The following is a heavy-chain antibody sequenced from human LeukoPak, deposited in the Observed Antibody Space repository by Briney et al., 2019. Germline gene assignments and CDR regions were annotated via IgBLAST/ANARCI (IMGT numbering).Heavy chain of an antibody. D-gene: IGHD3-22*01. V-gene: IGHV1-69*05. CDR3: ASQLFHLDSSGYSLDALDI. CDR2: IIPIFDTP. CDR1: GGTFSNYA. Sequence: SVKVSCKTSGGTFSNYAISWVRQAPGQGLEWMGVIIPIFDTPNSAQKWQGRVTITTDESTSTAYMELRSLRSEDTAVYYCASQLFHLDSSGYSLDALDIWGQGTMVTVSS. J-gene: IGHJ3*02.